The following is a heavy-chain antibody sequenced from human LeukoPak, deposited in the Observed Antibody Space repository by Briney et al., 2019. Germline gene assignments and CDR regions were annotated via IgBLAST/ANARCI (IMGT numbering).Heavy chain of an antibody. D-gene: IGHD3-10*01. J-gene: IGHJ4*02. V-gene: IGHV3-48*03. CDR1: GFTFSRYE. CDR2: IVGGSSDRT. Sequence: GGSLRLSCAASGFTFSRYEMNWVRQAPGKGLEWVSYIVGGSSDRTYYADSVKGRFTISRDNAKNSLYLHMKSLRAEDTAVYYCAREMYGSGLYCFDYWGQGTLVTVSS. CDR3: AREMYGSGLYCFDY.